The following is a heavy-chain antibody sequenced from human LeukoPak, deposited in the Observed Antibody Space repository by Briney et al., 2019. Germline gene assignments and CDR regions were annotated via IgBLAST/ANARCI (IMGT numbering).Heavy chain of an antibody. V-gene: IGHV4-39*07. CDR1: GGSISSSSYY. CDR2: IYYSGST. Sequence: SEALSLTCTVSGGSISSSSYYWGWIRQPPGKGLEWIGSIYYSGSTYYNPSLKSRVTISVDTSKNQFSLKLSSVTAADTAVYYCASNVGATAEDAFDIWGQGTMVTVSS. D-gene: IGHD1-26*01. CDR3: ASNVGATAEDAFDI. J-gene: IGHJ3*02.